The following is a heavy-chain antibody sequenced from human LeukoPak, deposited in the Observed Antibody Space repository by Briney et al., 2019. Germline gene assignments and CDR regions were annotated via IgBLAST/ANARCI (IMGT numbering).Heavy chain of an antibody. J-gene: IGHJ5*02. CDR3: ARVRLRNGYNWFDP. CDR2: MSPDSGDT. CDR1: GYTFTSSA. V-gene: IGHV1-8*03. Sequence: GASVKVSCKASGYTFTSSAMNWVRQAPGQGLEWMGWMSPDSGDTGYAHKFQGRVTITRNTSITTAYMELRSLTFEDTAVYYCARVRLRNGYNWFDPWGQGTLVTVSS. D-gene: IGHD3-3*01.